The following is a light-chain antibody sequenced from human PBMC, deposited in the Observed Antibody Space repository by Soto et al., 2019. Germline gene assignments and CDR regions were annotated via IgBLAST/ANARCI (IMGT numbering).Light chain of an antibody. J-gene: IGLJ2*01. CDR2: DVS. CDR3: SSYTSSSTL. CDR1: SSDVGGYNY. Sequence: QSVLTQPASVSGSPGQSITISCTGTSSDVGGYNYVSWYQQHPGKAPKLMIYDVSNRPSGFSNRFSGSKSGNTASLTISGLQAEDEADYYCSSYTSSSTLFGGGTKLTVL. V-gene: IGLV2-14*01.